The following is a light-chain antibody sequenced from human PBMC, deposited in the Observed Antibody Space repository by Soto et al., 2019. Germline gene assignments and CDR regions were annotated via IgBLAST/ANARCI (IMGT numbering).Light chain of an antibody. J-gene: IGLJ1*01. V-gene: IGLV1-44*01. CDR3: AAWDDSLHDLYV. CDR2: SDD. CDR1: TSNIGSNS. Sequence: QSVLTQPPTASGTPGQRVTISCSGSTSNIGSNSVNWFQHLPGTAPKLLIYSDDQRPSGVPDRFSGSKSGTSASLAISGLQSADEADYCCAAWDDSLHDLYVFGTGTKLTVL.